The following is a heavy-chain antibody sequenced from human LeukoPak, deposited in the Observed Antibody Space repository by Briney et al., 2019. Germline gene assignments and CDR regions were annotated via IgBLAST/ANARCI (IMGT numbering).Heavy chain of an antibody. CDR1: GFTVSTEY. CDR3: ARGPGALDY. D-gene: IGHD2-2*01. CDR2: INSGDST. Sequence: QPGGSLRLSCAVSGFTVSTEYMGWVRQAPGKGLEWVSLINSGDSTSYADSVKGRFTISRDNSKNTLYLQMNSLRAEDTAVYYCARGPGALDYWGQGTLVTVSS. J-gene: IGHJ4*02. V-gene: IGHV3-53*05.